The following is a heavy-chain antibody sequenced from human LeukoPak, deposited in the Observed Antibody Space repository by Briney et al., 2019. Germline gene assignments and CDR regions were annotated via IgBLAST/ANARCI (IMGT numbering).Heavy chain of an antibody. CDR1: GFTFSSYW. D-gene: IGHD2-15*01. CDR2: IREDGSGN. CDR3: ARGRYCSGVSCYYFDY. Sequence: PGGSLRLSCAASGFTFSSYWMTWVRQAPGKGLEWVANIREDGSGNYYVDSVKGRFTISRDNAKDSLYLQMSSLTVEDTAVYYCARGRYCSGVSCYYFDYWGQGTLVTVSS. J-gene: IGHJ4*02. V-gene: IGHV3-7*04.